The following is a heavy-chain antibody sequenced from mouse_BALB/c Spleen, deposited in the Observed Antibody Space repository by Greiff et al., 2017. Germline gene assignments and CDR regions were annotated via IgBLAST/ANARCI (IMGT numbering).Heavy chain of an antibody. Sequence: QVQLKESGPSLVQPSQSLSITCTASGFSFTSYGVHWVRQSPGKGLEWLGVIWSGGSTDYNAAFMSRLSITKDNSKSQVFFKMNSLQADDTAIYYCAKKGDYRYDVEPWFAYWGQGTLVTVSA. V-gene: IGHV2-5-1*01. D-gene: IGHD2-14*01. CDR3: AKKGDYRYDVEPWFAY. J-gene: IGHJ3*01. CDR1: GFSFTSYG. CDR2: IWSGGST.